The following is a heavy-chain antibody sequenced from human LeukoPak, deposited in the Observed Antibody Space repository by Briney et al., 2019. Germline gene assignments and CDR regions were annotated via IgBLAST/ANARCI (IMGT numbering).Heavy chain of an antibody. Sequence: SETLSLTCGVSGGSITTTNYWSWVRQPPGGGLEWIGEISLAGRTRYNPSLKSRVTISVDASKNQFSLKLSSVTAADTAVYYCARHLTGWLESPFHHWGQGTLVTVSS. CDR1: GGSITTTNY. CDR2: ISLAGRT. J-gene: IGHJ1*01. V-gene: IGHV4-4*02. CDR3: ARHLTGWLESPFHH. D-gene: IGHD5-24*01.